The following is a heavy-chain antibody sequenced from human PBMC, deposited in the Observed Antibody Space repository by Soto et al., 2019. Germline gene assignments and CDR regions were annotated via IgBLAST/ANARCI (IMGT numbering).Heavy chain of an antibody. D-gene: IGHD2-2*01. CDR2: ISGSGGST. CDR3: AKKHHNDIVVVPAAMGLFNYFDY. V-gene: IGHV3-23*01. Sequence: GGSLRLSCAASGFTFSSYAMSWVRQAPGKGLEWVSAISGSGGSTYYADSVKGRFTISRDNSKNTLYLQMNSLRAEDTAVYYCAKKHHNDIVVVPAAMGLFNYFDYWGQGTLVTVSS. CDR1: GFTFSSYA. J-gene: IGHJ4*02.